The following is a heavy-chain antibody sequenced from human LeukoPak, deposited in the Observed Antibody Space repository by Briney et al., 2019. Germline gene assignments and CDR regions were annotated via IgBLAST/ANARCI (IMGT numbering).Heavy chain of an antibody. CDR3: ARSMIVGRGSLDNWFDP. V-gene: IGHV3-21*01. Sequence: GGSLRLSCAASGFTFSSYSMNWVRQAPGKGLEWVSSISSSGTYTFYADSMKGRFSVSRDNAKNSLYLQMNSLRAEDTAVYYCARSMIVGRGSLDNWFDPWGQGTLVTVSS. D-gene: IGHD3-22*01. J-gene: IGHJ5*02. CDR2: ISSSGTYT. CDR1: GFTFSSYS.